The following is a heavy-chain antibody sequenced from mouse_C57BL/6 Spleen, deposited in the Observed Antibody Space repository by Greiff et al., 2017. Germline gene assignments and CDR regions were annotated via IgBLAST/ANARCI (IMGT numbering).Heavy chain of an antibody. CDR1: GFTFSSYG. J-gene: IGHJ2*01. CDR3: ARRDYGSSYDYFDY. V-gene: IGHV5-6*02. D-gene: IGHD1-1*01. CDR2: ISSGGSYT. Sequence: EVKLMESGGDLVKPGGSLKLSCAASGFTFSSYGMSWVRQTPDKRLEWVATISSGGSYTYYPDSVKGRLTNSRDNAKNTLYLQMSSLKSEDTAMYYCARRDYGSSYDYFDYGGQGTTLTVSS.